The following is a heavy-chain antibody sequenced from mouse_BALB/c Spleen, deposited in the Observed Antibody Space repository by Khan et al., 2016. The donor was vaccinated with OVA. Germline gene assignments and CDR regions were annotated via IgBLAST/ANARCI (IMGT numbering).Heavy chain of an antibody. CDR1: GYTFTDYA. J-gene: IGHJ2*01. V-gene: IGHV1S137*01. CDR2: ISTYSGST. Sequence: QVRLQQSGPELVRPGVSVKISCKGSGYTFTDYAMYWVKQSRAKSLEWIGLISTYSGSTNYNQKFKGKATMTVEKSSSTAYMELARLTSEDSAIYYCAGPAYDGYYDYWGQGTTLTVSS. D-gene: IGHD2-3*01. CDR3: AGPAYDGYYDY.